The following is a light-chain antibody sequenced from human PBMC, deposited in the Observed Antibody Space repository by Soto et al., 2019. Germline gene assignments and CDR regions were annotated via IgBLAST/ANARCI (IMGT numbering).Light chain of an antibody. Sequence: ETVLTQSPGTLSLSPGERATLSCRASQSISSSYLAWYQQKPGQAPRLLIYGASSRATGATDRFSGSGSGTDFTLTISRLEPEDFAVYYCQQSGSSSGWTFGQGTKVEIK. CDR3: QQSGSSSGWT. CDR2: GAS. V-gene: IGKV3-20*01. J-gene: IGKJ1*01. CDR1: QSISSSY.